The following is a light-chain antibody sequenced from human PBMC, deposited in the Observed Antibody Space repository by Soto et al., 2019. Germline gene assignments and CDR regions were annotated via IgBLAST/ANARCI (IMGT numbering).Light chain of an antibody. CDR3: QQYDNYST. CDR1: QSVRSW. J-gene: IGKJ4*01. CDR2: KAS. V-gene: IGKV1-5*03. Sequence: DIQMTQSPSTLSASIGDRVTITCRASQSVRSWLAWYQQKAGKAPRLLIYKASSVESGVPSRFSGSGYGTEFTLTISSLQPDDSATYYCQQYDNYSTFGGGTKVEIK.